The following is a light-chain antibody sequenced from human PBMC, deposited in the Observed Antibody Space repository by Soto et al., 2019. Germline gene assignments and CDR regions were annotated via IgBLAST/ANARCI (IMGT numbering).Light chain of an antibody. J-gene: IGLJ2*01. V-gene: IGLV2-8*01. Sequence: QSVLTQPPSASGSPGQSVTISCTGTSSDVGGYNYVSWYQQHPGKAPKVMIYEVSKRPSGVPDRFSGSKSGNTASLTVSGLQAEDEADYYCSSYGGSNNLVFGGGTKLTVL. CDR1: SSDVGGYNY. CDR2: EVS. CDR3: SSYGGSNNLV.